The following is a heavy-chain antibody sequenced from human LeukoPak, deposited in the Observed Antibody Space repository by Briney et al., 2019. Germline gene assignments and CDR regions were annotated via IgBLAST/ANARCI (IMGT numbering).Heavy chain of an antibody. Sequence: SETLSLTCTVSGGSISSSSYYWGWIRQPPGKGLEWIGSIYYSGSTYYNASLISRLTISVDTSRNQYSLELRSVTAADTAIYYCARDADIVTSIFDSWGQGILVTVSS. D-gene: IGHD5-12*01. CDR2: IYYSGST. V-gene: IGHV4-39*07. CDR1: GGSISSSSYY. CDR3: ARDADIVTSIFDS. J-gene: IGHJ4*02.